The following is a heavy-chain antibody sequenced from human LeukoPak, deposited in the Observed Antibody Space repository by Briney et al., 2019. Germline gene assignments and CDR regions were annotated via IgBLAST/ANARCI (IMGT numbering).Heavy chain of an antibody. Sequence: GGSLRLSCAASGFTFSSYGMSWVRQAPGKGLEWVSIISSSDGSTYYADSVKGRFIISRDKSENTLYLQMNSLRAEDTAVYYCAKGQEYVWGSYRYTEGPYFDYWGQGTLVTVSS. CDR3: AKGQEYVWGSYRYTEGPYFDY. V-gene: IGHV3-23*01. CDR2: ISSSDGST. CDR1: GFTFSSYG. D-gene: IGHD3-16*02. J-gene: IGHJ4*02.